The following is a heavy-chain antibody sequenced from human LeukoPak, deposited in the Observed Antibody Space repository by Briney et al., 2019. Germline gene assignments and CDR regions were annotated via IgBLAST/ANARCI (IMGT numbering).Heavy chain of an antibody. CDR3: VKGIVVVTARAFDY. J-gene: IGHJ4*02. D-gene: IGHD2-21*02. CDR1: GFTFSSYA. Sequence: PGGSLRLSCSASGFTFSSYAMHWVRQAPGKGLEYVSAISSNGGSTYYADSVKGRFTISRDNSKSTLYLQMSSLRPEDTAVYYCVKGIVVVTARAFDYWGQGTLVTVSS. V-gene: IGHV3-64D*06. CDR2: ISSNGGST.